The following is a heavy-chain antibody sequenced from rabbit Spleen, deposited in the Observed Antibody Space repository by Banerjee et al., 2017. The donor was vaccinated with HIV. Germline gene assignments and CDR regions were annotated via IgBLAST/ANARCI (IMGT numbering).Heavy chain of an antibody. Sequence: EESGGDLVKPEGSLTLTCTASGFSFSAGYWICWVRQAPGKGLEWIACVYVDGSGSASDTYYASWAKGRFTISKTSSTTVTLQMTSLTAADTATYFCARNYVNAFDPWGPGTLVTVS. D-gene: IGHD1-1*01. V-gene: IGHV1S45*01. J-gene: IGHJ2*01. CDR3: ARNYVNAFDP. CDR1: GFSFSAGYW. CDR2: VYVDGSGSASDT.